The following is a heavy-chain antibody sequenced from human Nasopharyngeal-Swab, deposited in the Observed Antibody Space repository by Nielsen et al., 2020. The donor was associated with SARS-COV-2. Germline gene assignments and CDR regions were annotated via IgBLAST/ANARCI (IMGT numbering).Heavy chain of an antibody. Sequence: SLKISCAASGFTFDDYAMHWVRQAPGKGLEWVSGISWNSGSIGYADSVKGRFTISRDNAKNSLYLQMNSLRAGDTALYYCAKDISRGPSIAAAGDYYYGMDVWGQGTTVTVSS. J-gene: IGHJ6*02. V-gene: IGHV3-9*01. D-gene: IGHD6-13*01. CDR2: ISWNSGSI. CDR3: AKDISRGPSIAAAGDYYYGMDV. CDR1: GFTFDDYA.